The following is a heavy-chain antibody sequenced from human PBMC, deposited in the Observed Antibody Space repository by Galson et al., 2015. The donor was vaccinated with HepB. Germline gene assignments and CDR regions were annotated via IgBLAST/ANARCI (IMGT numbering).Heavy chain of an antibody. Sequence: PALENPTRSLTLTFTFSGFSLSTSGVGVGWSRQPPGKALEWLALISWNDDKRYSTSLKSRLTISKDTSKNQVVLTMTNMDPVDTATYYCAHRSCSGGSCYGIFGGIRFDPWGQGNLVTVSS. CDR1: GFSLSTSGVG. V-gene: IGHV2-5*01. CDR3: AHRSCSGGSCYGIFGGIRFDP. J-gene: IGHJ5*02. D-gene: IGHD2-15*01. CDR2: ISWNDDK.